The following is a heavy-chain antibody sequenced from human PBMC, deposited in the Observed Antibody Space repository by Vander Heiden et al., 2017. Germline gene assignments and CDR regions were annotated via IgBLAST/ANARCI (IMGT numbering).Heavy chain of an antibody. V-gene: IGHV4-34*01. CDR3: ARGLTHYYGSGSYYRRGYGMDV. CDR1: GGSFSGYY. CDR2: INHSGST. D-gene: IGHD3-10*01. J-gene: IGHJ6*02. Sequence: QVQLQQWGAGLLKPSETLSLTCAVYGGSFSGYYWSWLRQPPGKGLEWMGEINHSGSTNYNPSLKSRVTISVDTSKNQFSLKLSSVTAADTAVYYCARGLTHYYGSGSYYRRGYGMDVWGQGTTVTVSS.